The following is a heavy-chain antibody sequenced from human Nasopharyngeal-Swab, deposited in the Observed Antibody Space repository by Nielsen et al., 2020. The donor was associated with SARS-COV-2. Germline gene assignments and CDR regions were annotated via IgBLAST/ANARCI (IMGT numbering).Heavy chain of an antibody. CDR3: ARTDLSTWTRDAFDL. CDR1: DGSMNSYY. D-gene: IGHD3/OR15-3a*01. CDR2: IYYSGST. V-gene: IGHV4-59*01. J-gene: IGHJ3*01. Sequence: SETLSLTCSVSDGSMNSYYWNWIRQSPGKGLEWIGHIYYSGSTTYNPSLKDRVTISVETSENQFSLELSSVTAADTAVYYCARTDLSTWTRDAFDLWGQGTMVTVSS.